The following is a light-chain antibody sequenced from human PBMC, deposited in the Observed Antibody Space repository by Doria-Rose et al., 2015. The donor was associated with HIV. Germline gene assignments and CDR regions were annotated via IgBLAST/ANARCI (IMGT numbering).Light chain of an antibody. Sequence: TQSPGTLSLSPGERATLSCRASQRVKSSYLAWYQQKPGQAPRLLIYDASTRATGIPDRFSGSGSGTDFALTISRLEPEDVAVYYCHQYGTSWTFGQGTKVEI. CDR1: QRVKSSY. CDR2: DAS. J-gene: IGKJ1*01. V-gene: IGKV3-20*01. CDR3: HQYGTSWT.